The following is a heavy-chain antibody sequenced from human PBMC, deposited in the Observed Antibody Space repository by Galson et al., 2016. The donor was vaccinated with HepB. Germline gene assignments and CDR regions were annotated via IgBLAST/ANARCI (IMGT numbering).Heavy chain of an antibody. CDR3: ASRAAAGQGDWFDP. J-gene: IGHJ5*02. CDR1: GFTFSNYG. V-gene: IGHV3-33*08. Sequence: SLRLSCAASGFTFSNYGMHWVRQAPGKGLEWVAVIWSDGSNKYYADSVKGRFTISRDNSKNTLSLQMNSLRAEDTAVYYCASRAAAGQGDWFDPWGQGTLVTVSS. D-gene: IGHD6-13*01. CDR2: IWSDGSNK.